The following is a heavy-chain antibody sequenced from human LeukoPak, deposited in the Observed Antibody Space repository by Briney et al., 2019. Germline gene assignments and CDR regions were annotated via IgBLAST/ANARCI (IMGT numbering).Heavy chain of an antibody. J-gene: IGHJ4*02. V-gene: IGHV3-21*01. CDR1: GYTFSSYS. CDR3: VRLRRNSDTSGFYYYYDY. D-gene: IGHD3-22*01. Sequence: GGSLGLSCAASGYTFSSYSVNWVRLEPGKGMEWESSISVRSTYTNYADTVRGRFTISRDDARDSLYLQMNSPRAEDTAVYYCVRLRRNSDTSGFYYYYDYWGQGTLVTVSS. CDR2: ISVRSTYT.